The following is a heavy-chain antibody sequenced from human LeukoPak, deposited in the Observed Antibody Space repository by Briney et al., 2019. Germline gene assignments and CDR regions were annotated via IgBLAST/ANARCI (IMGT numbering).Heavy chain of an antibody. D-gene: IGHD2-2*01. V-gene: IGHV1-18*04. Sequence: ASVKVSCKVSGYTFTSYGISWVRQAPGQGLEWMGWISAYNGNTNYAQKLQGRVTMTTDTSTSTAYMELRSLRSDDTAVYYCARDRRAYCSSTSCYGVFDYWGQGTLVTVSS. CDR1: GYTFTSYG. J-gene: IGHJ4*02. CDR2: ISAYNGNT. CDR3: ARDRRAYCSSTSCYGVFDY.